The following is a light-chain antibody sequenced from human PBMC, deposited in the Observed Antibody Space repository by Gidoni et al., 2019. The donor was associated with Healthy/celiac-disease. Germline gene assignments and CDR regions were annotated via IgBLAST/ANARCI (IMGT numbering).Light chain of an antibody. CDR3: QAWDSSTAVVV. CDR1: KLGDNY. CDR2: QDS. J-gene: IGLJ2*01. Sequence: SSELTQPPSVSVSPGQTASITCSGDKLGDNYACWYQQKPGQSPVLVIYQDSKRPSGIPERFSGSNSGNTATLTISGTQAMDEADYYCQAWDSSTAVVVFGGGTKLTVL. V-gene: IGLV3-1*01.